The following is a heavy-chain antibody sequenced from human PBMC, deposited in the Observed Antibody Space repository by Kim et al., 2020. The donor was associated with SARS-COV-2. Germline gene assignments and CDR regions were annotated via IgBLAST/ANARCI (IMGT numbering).Heavy chain of an antibody. CDR3: ARDLTLSGWPGDWFDP. J-gene: IGHJ5*02. D-gene: IGHD6-19*01. CDR1: GYTFTIYA. V-gene: IGHV1-3*01. CDR2: INAGNGDT. Sequence: ASVKVSCKASGYTFTIYAIHWVRQAPGQRLEWMGWINAGNGDTKYSQKFQGRVTITRYTSASTAYMELSSLRSEDTAVYYCARDLTLSGWPGDWFDPWGQGTLVTVSS.